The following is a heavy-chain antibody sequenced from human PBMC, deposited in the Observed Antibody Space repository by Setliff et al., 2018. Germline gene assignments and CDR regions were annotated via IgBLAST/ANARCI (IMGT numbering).Heavy chain of an antibody. CDR2: IYTTGIT. CDR3: ARFPLRVSMVPI. J-gene: IGHJ3*02. CDR1: GGSISSGTYY. D-gene: IGHD3-10*01. Sequence: SETLSLTCTVSGGSISSGTYYWTWIRQPAGQGLEWIGRIYTTGITNYNASLKSRVTISVDTSKNLFSLKLNSVTAADTAVYYFARFPLRVSMVPIWGQGTTVTVSS. V-gene: IGHV4-61*02.